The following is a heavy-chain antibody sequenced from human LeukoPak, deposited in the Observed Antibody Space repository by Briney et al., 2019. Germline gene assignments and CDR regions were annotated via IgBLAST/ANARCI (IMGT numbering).Heavy chain of an antibody. D-gene: IGHD6-19*01. CDR2: IKHSGST. Sequence: SETLSLTCAVYGGSFSGYYWSWIRQPPGKGLEWIGEIKHSGSTNYNPPLKSRVTISVDASMNQFSLKLSSVMAADTAVYYCARSLYSSGWHYYYYYYMDVWGKGTTVTISS. CDR1: GGSFSGYY. J-gene: IGHJ6*03. V-gene: IGHV4-34*01. CDR3: ARSLYSSGWHYYYYYYMDV.